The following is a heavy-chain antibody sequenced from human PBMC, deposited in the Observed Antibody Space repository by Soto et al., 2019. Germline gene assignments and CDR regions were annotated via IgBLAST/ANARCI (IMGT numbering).Heavy chain of an antibody. CDR2: INPSGGST. D-gene: IGHD2-15*01. Sequence: ASVEVSCNASGYTFTSYYMHWVRQAPGQGLEWMGIINPSGGSTSYAQKFQGRVTMTRDTSTSTVYMELSSLRSEDTAVYYCARVGVVVAAYDAFDIWGQGTMVTVSS. J-gene: IGHJ3*02. CDR3: ARVGVVVAAYDAFDI. V-gene: IGHV1-46*03. CDR1: GYTFTSYY.